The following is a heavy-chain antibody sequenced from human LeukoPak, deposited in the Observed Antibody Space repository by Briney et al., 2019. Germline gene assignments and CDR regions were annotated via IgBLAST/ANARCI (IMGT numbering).Heavy chain of an antibody. CDR2: INPSGGST. CDR3: ARPQNDYGDAQAFDI. Sequence: EASVKVSCKASGYTFTSYYMHWVRQAPGQGLEWMGIINPSGGSTSCAQKFQGRVTMTRDTSTSTVYMELSSLRSEDTAVYYCARPQNDYGDAQAFDIWGQGTMVTVSS. J-gene: IGHJ3*02. D-gene: IGHD4-17*01. CDR1: GYTFTSYY. V-gene: IGHV1-46*01.